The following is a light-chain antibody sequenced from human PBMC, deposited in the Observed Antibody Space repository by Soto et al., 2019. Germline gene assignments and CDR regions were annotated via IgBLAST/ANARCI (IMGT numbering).Light chain of an antibody. CDR3: KKYDSAPFT. J-gene: IGKJ4*01. CDR1: QGISNF. CDR2: AAS. Sequence: DIQMTQSPSSLSASVGDRVTITCRASQGISNFLAWYQQRPGKVPKLLIHAASTLQSGVPSRFSGSGSGTDFTLTISSLQPEDVATYYCKKYDSAPFTFGGGTKVDIK. V-gene: IGKV1-27*01.